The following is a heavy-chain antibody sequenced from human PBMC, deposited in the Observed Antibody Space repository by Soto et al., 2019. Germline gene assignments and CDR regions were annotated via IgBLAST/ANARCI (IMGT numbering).Heavy chain of an antibody. V-gene: IGHV3-23*01. Sequence: GGSLRLSRATSGFAFSSYAMFWVRQAPGKGLEWVSGISVRGDSTYYADSVRGRFTISRDTSKKTLYLQMNSLRAEDTAVYYCAKGPFRNYFDYWGQGALVTVSS. CDR3: AKGPFRNYFDY. D-gene: IGHD1-1*01. CDR1: GFAFSSYA. CDR2: ISVRGDST. J-gene: IGHJ4*02.